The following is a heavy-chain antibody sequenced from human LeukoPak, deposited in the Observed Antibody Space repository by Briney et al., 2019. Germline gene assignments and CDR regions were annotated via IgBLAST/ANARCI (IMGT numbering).Heavy chain of an antibody. D-gene: IGHD3-22*01. J-gene: IGHJ3*02. CDR3: AREIVVVITTDDAFDI. V-gene: IGHV3-74*01. Sequence: GGSLRLSCAASGFTFSSYWMRWVRQAPGKGLVWVSRINSDGSSTSYADSVKGRFTISRDNAKNTLYLQMNSLRAEDTAVYYCAREIVVVITTDDAFDIWGQGTMVTVSS. CDR1: GFTFSSYW. CDR2: INSDGSST.